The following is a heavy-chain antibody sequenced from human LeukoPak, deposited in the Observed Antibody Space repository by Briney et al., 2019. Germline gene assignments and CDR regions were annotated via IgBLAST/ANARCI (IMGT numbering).Heavy chain of an antibody. J-gene: IGHJ4*01. V-gene: IGHV3-30-3*01. D-gene: IGHD1-1*01. CDR2: ISLDGNNE. CDR3: ARDLSGHWTHDY. CDR1: GFTFRNYY. Sequence: GGSLRLSCAASGFTFRNYYMHWVRQAPGKGLEWVAVISLDGNNEYYADSVKGRFSLSRDNSMNTLYLQLTSLKTEDTAMYYCARDLSGHWTHDYWGQGTLVTVSS.